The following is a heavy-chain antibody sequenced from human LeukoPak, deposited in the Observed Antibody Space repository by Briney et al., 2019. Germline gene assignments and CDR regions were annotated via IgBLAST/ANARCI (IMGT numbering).Heavy chain of an antibody. D-gene: IGHD2-2*01. V-gene: IGHV4-39*07. CDR3: ASQYCSSTSCYGRVHDYSNYYFEG. CDR2: IYYSGST. Sequence: SSETLSLTCPVSGVSISTTIYYWGWIRQPPGKGLEWIGSIYYSGSTYYNPSLKSRVTISVDRSKNQFSLKLSSVTAADTAVYYCASQYCSSTSCYGRVHDYSNYYFEGWGQGTLVTVSS. J-gene: IGHJ4*02. CDR1: GVSISTTIYY.